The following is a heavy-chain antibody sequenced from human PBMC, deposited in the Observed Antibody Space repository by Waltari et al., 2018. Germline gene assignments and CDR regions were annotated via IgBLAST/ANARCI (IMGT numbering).Heavy chain of an antibody. CDR1: GFTFSTYS. CDR2: ICDSGGTT. CDR3: AKGSDH. J-gene: IGHJ4*02. Sequence: EVQLLESGGGLVQPGGSLRLSCSASGFTFSTYSMYWVRQAPGKGLEWVSDICDSGGTTNYIESVKGRFTISRDNSKNILYLQMNSLRAEDTGVYYCAKGSDHWGQGTLVTVSS. V-gene: IGHV3-23*01.